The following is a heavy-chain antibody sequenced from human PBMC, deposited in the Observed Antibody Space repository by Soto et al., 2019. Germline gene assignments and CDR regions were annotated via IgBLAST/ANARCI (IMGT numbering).Heavy chain of an antibody. V-gene: IGHV3-74*01. D-gene: IGHD1-20*01. CDR3: ARDMTGTDDY. Sequence: DVQLVGSGGGLVQPGGSLRVSCAASGFTFSNYWMHWVRQGPGKGLVWVAHINPDGSSTSYADSVKGRFTISRDNAKNTLYLQMNSLRAEDTAVYYCARDMTGTDDYWGQGTLVSVSS. CDR2: INPDGSST. J-gene: IGHJ4*02. CDR1: GFTFSNYW.